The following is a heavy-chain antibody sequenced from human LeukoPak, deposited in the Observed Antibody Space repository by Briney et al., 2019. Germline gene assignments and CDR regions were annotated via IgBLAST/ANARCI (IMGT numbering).Heavy chain of an antibody. CDR3: ARDEQWLVRNRFFDY. J-gene: IGHJ4*02. CDR1: GGSISSGSYY. Sequence: SETLSLTCTVSGGSISSGSYYWSWIRQPAGKGLEWIGRIYTSGSTNYNPSLKSRVTMSVDTSKNQFSLKLSSVTAADTAVYYCARDEQWLVRNRFFDYWGQGTLVTVSS. V-gene: IGHV4-61*02. CDR2: IYTSGST. D-gene: IGHD6-19*01.